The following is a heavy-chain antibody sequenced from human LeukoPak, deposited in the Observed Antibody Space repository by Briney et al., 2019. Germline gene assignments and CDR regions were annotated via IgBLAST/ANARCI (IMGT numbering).Heavy chain of an antibody. Sequence: GESLNLSCKGSGYTFTSYWIGWVRQMPGKGLEWMGIIYPGESDTRYSPSFQGQVTISADKSISTAYLQWSSLRASDTDMYYCGRPSGGYYYDSSGPYRARGAFDMWGQETMVTLSS. V-gene: IGHV5-51*03. CDR1: GYTFTSYW. CDR3: GRPSGGYYYDSSGPYRARGAFDM. CDR2: IYPGESDT. J-gene: IGHJ3*02. D-gene: IGHD3-22*01.